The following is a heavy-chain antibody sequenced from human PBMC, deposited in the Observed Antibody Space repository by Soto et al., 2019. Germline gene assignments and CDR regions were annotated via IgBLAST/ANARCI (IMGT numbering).Heavy chain of an antibody. CDR2: IGTAGDT. CDR3: AKLLWPYAFDI. V-gene: IGHV3-13*01. Sequence: GGSLRLSCEASGFTFSGFDMHWVRQPTGKGLEWVSTIGTAGDTYYAVPVKGRFTISRDNAKNSLSLQMNSLRAGDTAVYFCAKLLWPYAFDIWGQGTMVTVSS. J-gene: IGHJ3*02. CDR1: GFTFSGFD. D-gene: IGHD3-10*01.